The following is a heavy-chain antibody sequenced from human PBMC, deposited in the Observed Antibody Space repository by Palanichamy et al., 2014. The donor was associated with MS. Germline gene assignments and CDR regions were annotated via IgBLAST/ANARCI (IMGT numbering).Heavy chain of an antibody. CDR2: ISGGSTDT. CDR1: GFTFSESY. Sequence: QVQLVESGGALVNPGGSLRLSCTASGFTFSESYMTWIRQAPGKGLESLSYISGGSTDTEYADSVRGRFIISRDNTKNSLYLQMNSLRAEDTAIYYCTRDPRLADFWGQRTLATVSS. V-gene: IGHV3-11*06. CDR3: TRDPRLADF. D-gene: IGHD3-3*01. J-gene: IGHJ4*02.